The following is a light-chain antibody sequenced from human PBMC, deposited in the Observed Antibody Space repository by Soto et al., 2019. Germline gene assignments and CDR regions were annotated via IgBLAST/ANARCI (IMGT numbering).Light chain of an antibody. CDR3: QQYNTYPLT. CDR2: KAS. Sequence: DIQMTQSPSTLSASVGDRVTITCRASQSISTWLAWYQQKPGKDPKLLIYKASSLESGVSSRFSGSGSGTEFTLTISSLQPDDCATYYCQQYNTYPLTFGGGTTVEIK. CDR1: QSISTW. J-gene: IGKJ4*01. V-gene: IGKV1-5*03.